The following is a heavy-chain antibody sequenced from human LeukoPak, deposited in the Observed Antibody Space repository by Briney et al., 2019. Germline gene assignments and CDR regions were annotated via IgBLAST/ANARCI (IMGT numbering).Heavy chain of an antibody. D-gene: IGHD3-16*02. V-gene: IGHV3-33*01. J-gene: IGHJ1*01. CDR3: AREGESGWGDLSP. CDR2: DGSEQ. Sequence: DGSEQYYADSVKGRFTISRDNSKNTSYLQLNSLRAEDTAVYYCAREGESGWGDLSPWGQGTLVTVSS.